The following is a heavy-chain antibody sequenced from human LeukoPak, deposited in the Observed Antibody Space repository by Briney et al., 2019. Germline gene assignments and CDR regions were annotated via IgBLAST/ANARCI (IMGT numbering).Heavy chain of an antibody. Sequence: PGGSLRLSCSASGFTFVSSWMTWVRQAPGKGLEWVANIKQDGSEQYTADSLKGRFTISRDNDKKLVFLQMNILRVDDTAVYYCARVGPSYYYYYMDAWGNGTTVIVSS. CDR2: IKQDGSEQ. V-gene: IGHV3-7*01. CDR3: ARVGPSYYYYYMDA. J-gene: IGHJ6*03. CDR1: GFTFVSSW.